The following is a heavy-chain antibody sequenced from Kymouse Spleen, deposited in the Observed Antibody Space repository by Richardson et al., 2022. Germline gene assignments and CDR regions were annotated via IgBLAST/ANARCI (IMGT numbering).Heavy chain of an antibody. Sequence: EVQLVESGGGLVQPGGSLRLSCAASGFTFSSYAMSWVRQAPGKGLEWVSAISGSGGSTYYADSVKGRFTISRDNSKNTLYLQMNSLRAEDTAVYYCAKDRGITMVRGVIITYFDYWGQGTLVTVSS. J-gene: IGHJ4*02. CDR2: ISGSGGST. V-gene: IGHV3-23*04. D-gene: IGHD3-10*01. CDR3: AKDRGITMVRGVIITYFDY. CDR1: GFTFSSYA.